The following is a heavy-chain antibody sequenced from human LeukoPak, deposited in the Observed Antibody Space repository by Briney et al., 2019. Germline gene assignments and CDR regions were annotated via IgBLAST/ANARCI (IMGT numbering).Heavy chain of an antibody. J-gene: IGHJ4*02. V-gene: IGHV3-73*01. CDR1: GFTFSGSA. CDR2: IRSKANSYET. D-gene: IGHD5-24*01. CDR3: TRTRDGYNAWIFDY. Sequence: PGGSLRLSCAASGFTFSGSAMHWVRQASGKGLEWVGRIRSKANSYETAYAASVKGRFTISRDDSKNTAYLQMNSLKTEDTAVYYCTRTRDGYNAWIFDYWGQGTLVTVSS.